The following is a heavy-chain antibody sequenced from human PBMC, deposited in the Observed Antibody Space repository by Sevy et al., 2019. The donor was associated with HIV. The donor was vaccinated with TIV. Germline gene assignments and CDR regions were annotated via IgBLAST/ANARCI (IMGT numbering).Heavy chain of an antibody. CDR1: GFTFPIYS. D-gene: IGHD2-8*01. V-gene: IGHV3-30*04. CDR3: ARVAVEYCTNDCYHRFDP. CDR2: ISYDGNNR. Sequence: GGSLRLSCVASGFTFPIYSVVWVRRAPGKGLEWLTLISYDGNNRYYADSVKGRFTISRDNSNNILYLQMTSLRVEDTALYFCARVAVEYCTNDCYHRFDPWGLGTLVTVSS. J-gene: IGHJ5*02.